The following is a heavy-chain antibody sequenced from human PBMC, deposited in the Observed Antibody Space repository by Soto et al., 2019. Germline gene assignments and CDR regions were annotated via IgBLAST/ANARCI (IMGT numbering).Heavy chain of an antibody. D-gene: IGHD3-10*01. CDR3: AKPYGSRSYTFDYFDS. Sequence: QLHLVESGGGVVQPGRSLRLSCAASGFTFSVYGMHWVRQAPGKGLEWVAVISYDGTYDYYAVSVKGRFTNTRDNSRNTLFLKMSSLRADDTALYYCAKPYGSRSYTFDYFDSWGQGTLVTVSS. CDR2: ISYDGTYD. V-gene: IGHV3-30*18. J-gene: IGHJ4*02. CDR1: GFTFSVYG.